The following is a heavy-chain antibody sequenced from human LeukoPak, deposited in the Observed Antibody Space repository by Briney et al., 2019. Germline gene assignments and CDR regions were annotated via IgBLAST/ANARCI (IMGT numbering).Heavy chain of an antibody. V-gene: IGHV3-23*01. CDR1: GFTFSSYA. CDR3: AKDLTGIGGYSSSWYFFGSLGY. CDR2: ISGSGGST. J-gene: IGHJ4*02. Sequence: GGSLRLSCAASGFTFSSYAMSWVRQAPGKGLEWVSAISGSGGSTYYADSVKGRFTISRDNSRNTLYLQMNSLRAEDTAVYYCAKDLTGIGGYSSSWYFFGSLGYWGQGTLVTVSS. D-gene: IGHD6-13*01.